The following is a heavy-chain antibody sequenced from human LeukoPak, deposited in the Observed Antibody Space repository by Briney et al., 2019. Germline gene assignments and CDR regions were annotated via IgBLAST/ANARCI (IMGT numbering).Heavy chain of an antibody. V-gene: IGHV3-21*01. J-gene: IGHJ4*02. CDR2: INSRSTYI. CDR1: GFTFSNYN. D-gene: IGHD3-22*01. Sequence: GGSLRLSCGASGFTFSNYNMNWVRQAPGEGLEWVSSINSRSTYIFYADSVMGRFTISRDNAKNSLFLQMNSLRAEDTAVYYCARVLTYYYDSSGYYLDYWGQGTLVTVSS. CDR3: ARVLTYYYDSSGYYLDY.